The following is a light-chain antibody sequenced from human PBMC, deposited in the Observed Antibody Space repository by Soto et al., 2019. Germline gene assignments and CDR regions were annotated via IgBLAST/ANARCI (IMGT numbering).Light chain of an antibody. J-gene: IGKJ4*01. V-gene: IGKV1-39*01. Sequence: DIQMTQSPSSLSASVGDRVTITCRASQTINSYLNWFQQKPGKAPKLLIYAASNLQSGVPSRFRGSGSGTDFTLTISSLQPEDFATCYCQQSYSTPPTFGGGTKVDIK. CDR2: AAS. CDR1: QTINSY. CDR3: QQSYSTPPT.